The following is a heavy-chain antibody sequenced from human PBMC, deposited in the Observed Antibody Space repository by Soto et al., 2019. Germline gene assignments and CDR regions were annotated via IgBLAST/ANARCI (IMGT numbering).Heavy chain of an antibody. V-gene: IGHV3-7*01. CDR2: IKQDGSEK. J-gene: IGHJ5*02. CDR1: GFTFSSYW. Sequence: GGSLRLSCADSGFTFSSYWMSWVRQAPGKGLEWVANIKQDGSEKYYVDSVKGRFTISRDNAKNSLYLQMNSLRAEDTAVYYCARDYYDFWSGYYASWGQGTLVTVSS. D-gene: IGHD3-3*01. CDR3: ARDYYDFWSGYYAS.